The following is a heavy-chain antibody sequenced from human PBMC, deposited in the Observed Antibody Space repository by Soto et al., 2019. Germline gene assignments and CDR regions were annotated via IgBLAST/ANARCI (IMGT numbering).Heavy chain of an antibody. CDR1: GDSISNYY. J-gene: IGHJ4*02. CDR2: IFYSGTT. D-gene: IGHD5-18*01. CDR3: ARFKRGYSYGSVIDF. V-gene: IGHV4-59*01. Sequence: LSLTCTVSGDSISNYYWSWIRQPPGKRLEWLGYIFYSGTTSYNPSLKRRVTISVDASKNQFALRLRSVTAADTATYYCARFKRGYSYGSVIDFWGQGTLVTVSS.